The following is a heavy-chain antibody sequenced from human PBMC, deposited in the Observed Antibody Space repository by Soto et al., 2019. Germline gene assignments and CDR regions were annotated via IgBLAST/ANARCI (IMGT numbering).Heavy chain of an antibody. D-gene: IGHD3-22*01. J-gene: IGHJ6*02. V-gene: IGHV4-59*01. CDR1: GGSISSYY. CDR3: ARAGYYDSSGYLGRVYGMDV. Sequence: SETLSLTCTVSGGSISSYYWSWIRQPPGKGLEWIGYIYYSGSTNYNPSLKSRVTISVDTSKNQFSLKLSSVTAADTAVYYCARAGYYDSSGYLGRVYGMDVWGQGITVTVSS. CDR2: IYYSGST.